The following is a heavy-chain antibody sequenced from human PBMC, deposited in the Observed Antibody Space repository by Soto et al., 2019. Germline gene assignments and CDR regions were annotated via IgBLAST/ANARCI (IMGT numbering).Heavy chain of an antibody. Sequence: SETLSLTSTVSGGSISSYYWSWIRQPPGKGLEWIGYIYYSGSTYYNPSLKSRVTISVDTSKNQFSLKLSSVTAADTAVYYCAGTYYYDSSGYYRPPPNYYFDYWGQGTLVTVSS. CDR3: AGTYYYDSSGYYRPPPNYYFDY. CDR1: GGSISSYY. V-gene: IGHV4-59*06. CDR2: IYYSGST. D-gene: IGHD3-22*01. J-gene: IGHJ4*02.